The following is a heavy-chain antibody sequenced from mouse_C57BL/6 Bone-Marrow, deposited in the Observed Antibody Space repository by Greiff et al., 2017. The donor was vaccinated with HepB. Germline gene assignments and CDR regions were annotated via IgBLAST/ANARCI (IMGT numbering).Heavy chain of an antibody. V-gene: IGHV5-15*01. J-gene: IGHJ4*01. CDR1: GFTFSDYG. CDR2: ISNLAYSI. CDR3: ARTTVGDYYAMDY. D-gene: IGHD1-1*01. Sequence: EVHLVESGGGLVQPGGSLKLSCAASGFTFSDYGMAWVRQAPRKGPEWVAFISNLAYSIYYADTVTGRFTISRENAKNTLYLEMSSLRSEDTAMYYCARTTVGDYYAMDYWGQGTSVTVSS.